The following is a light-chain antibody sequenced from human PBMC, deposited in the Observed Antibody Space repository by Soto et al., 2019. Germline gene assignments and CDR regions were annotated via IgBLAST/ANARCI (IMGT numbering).Light chain of an antibody. Sequence: DIQMTQSPSSLSASVGDRATITCQASQDIRNYLNWYQQKPGKAPKLLIYDASNLETGVPSRFRGSRSGTDFTFTIRSLQPEDIATYYCQQYYNPPFTFGGGTKVEIK. V-gene: IGKV1-33*01. CDR2: DAS. CDR1: QDIRNY. J-gene: IGKJ4*01. CDR3: QQYYNPPFT.